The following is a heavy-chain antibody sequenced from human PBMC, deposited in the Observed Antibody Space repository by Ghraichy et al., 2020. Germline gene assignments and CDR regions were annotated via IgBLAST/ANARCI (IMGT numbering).Heavy chain of an antibody. CDR3: ARGRRGVAAAVRWFDP. D-gene: IGHD6-13*01. V-gene: IGHV4-34*01. Sequence: SETLSLTCAVYGGSFSGYYWSWIRQPPGKGLEWIGEINHSGSTNYNPSLKSRVTISVDTSKNQFSLKLSSVTAADTAVYYCARGRRGVAAAVRWFDPWGQGTLVTVSS. J-gene: IGHJ5*02. CDR2: INHSGST. CDR1: GGSFSGYY.